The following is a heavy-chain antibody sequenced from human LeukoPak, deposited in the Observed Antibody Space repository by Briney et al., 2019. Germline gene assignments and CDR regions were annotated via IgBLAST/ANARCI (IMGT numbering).Heavy chain of an antibody. Sequence: SETLSLTCTVSGGSISSSSYYWGWIRQPPGKGLEWIGSIYYSGSTYYNPSLKSRVTISVDTSKNQFSLKLSSVTAADTAVYYCALWFGEPYYFDYWGQGTLVTVSS. CDR1: GGSISSSSYY. D-gene: IGHD3-10*01. CDR3: ALWFGEPYYFDY. J-gene: IGHJ4*02. V-gene: IGHV4-39*01. CDR2: IYYSGST.